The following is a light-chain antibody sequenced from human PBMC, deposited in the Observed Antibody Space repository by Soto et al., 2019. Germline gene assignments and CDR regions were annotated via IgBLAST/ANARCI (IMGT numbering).Light chain of an antibody. CDR2: GAS. CDR3: QQYNSWPRT. J-gene: IGKJ1*01. Sequence: EIVMTQSPATLSVSPGDSATLSCRASQSVNSNLAWYQQKPGQAPRILIYGASSRATGIPDRFSGSGSGTEFTLTITRLQSEDFAVYYCQQYNSWPRTCGQGTKVDIK. CDR1: QSVNSN. V-gene: IGKV3-15*01.